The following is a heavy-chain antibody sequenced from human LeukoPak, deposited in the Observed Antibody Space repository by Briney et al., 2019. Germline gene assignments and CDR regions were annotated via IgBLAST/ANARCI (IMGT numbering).Heavy chain of an antibody. CDR3: ARGKRTIVATITSGNFRYCSGGSCYRWFDP. CDR1: GGSFCGYY. D-gene: IGHD2-15*01. V-gene: IGHV4-34*01. CDR2: INHSGST. Sequence: SETLSLTCAVYGGSFCGYYWSWIRQPPGKGLEWIGEINHSGSTNYNPSLKSRVTISVDTSKNQFSLKLSSVTAADTAVYYCARGKRTIVATITSGNFRYCSGGSCYRWFDPWGQGTLVTVSS. J-gene: IGHJ5*02.